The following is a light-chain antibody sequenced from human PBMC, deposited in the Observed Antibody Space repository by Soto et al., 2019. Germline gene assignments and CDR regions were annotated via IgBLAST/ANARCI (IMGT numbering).Light chain of an antibody. CDR3: QQSFSSPRA. CDR1: ENINNY. Sequence: DIQMTQSPSSLSASVGDRVTITCRASENINNYLSWYQHIPGKAPKLLIYGASSLQGGVPSRFSGSGSGTDFTLTISSLQPEDFATYYCQQSFSSPRAFGQGTKVEIK. V-gene: IGKV1-39*01. J-gene: IGKJ1*01. CDR2: GAS.